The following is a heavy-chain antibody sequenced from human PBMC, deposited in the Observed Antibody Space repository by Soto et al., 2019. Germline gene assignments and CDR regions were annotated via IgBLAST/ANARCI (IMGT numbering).Heavy chain of an antibody. Sequence: QVQLQESGPGLVKPSETLSLTCTVSGGSISTYYWSWIRQPPGKGLEWIGFINYSGSTNYNPSLKSRVTISVDASKTPFSLKLSSVTAADPAVYYCARWGYSYGFYFFDYWGQGTLVTVSS. CDR3: ARWGYSYGFYFFDY. D-gene: IGHD5-18*01. CDR2: INYSGST. V-gene: IGHV4-59*01. CDR1: GGSISTYY. J-gene: IGHJ4*02.